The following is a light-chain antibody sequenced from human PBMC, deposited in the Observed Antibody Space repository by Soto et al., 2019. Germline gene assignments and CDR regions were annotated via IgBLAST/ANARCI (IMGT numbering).Light chain of an antibody. J-gene: IGKJ2*02. CDR3: QQDGNLPRT. CDR1: QSVSSSN. CDR2: GAT. V-gene: IGKV3-20*01. Sequence: EIVLTQSPGTLSLSPGERATLSCRASQSVSSSNLAWYQQKPGQAPRLLIYGATSRATGIPDRFSGSGSGTDFTIAMNRLEPEDCAMYYCQQDGNLPRTFGQGTKLEI.